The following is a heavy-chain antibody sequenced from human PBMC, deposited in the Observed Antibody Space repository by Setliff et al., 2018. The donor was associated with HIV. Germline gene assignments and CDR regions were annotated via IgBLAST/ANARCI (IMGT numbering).Heavy chain of an antibody. CDR1: GYTLSELS. CDR2: FDPEDVET. Sequence: GASVKVSCKVSGYTLSELSMHWVRQAPGKGLEWMGGFDPEDVETIYAEKFQGRVTISADTSKNQISLKLNSVTAADTAVYYCARGIGPLPNWENFYYSMDVWGKGTTVTVSS. D-gene: IGHD1-26*01. J-gene: IGHJ6*03. CDR3: ARGIGPLPNWENFYYSMDV. V-gene: IGHV1-24*01.